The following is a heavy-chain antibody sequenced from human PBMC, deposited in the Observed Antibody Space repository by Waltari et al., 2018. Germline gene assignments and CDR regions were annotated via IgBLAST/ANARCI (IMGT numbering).Heavy chain of an antibody. Sequence: QLQLQESGSGLVKPSQTLSLTCAVSGGSISSGGYSLSLIRQPPGKGLEWIGYIYHSGSTYYNPYLKSRVTISVDRSKNQFSLKLSSVTAADTAVYYCARGAQQLLPGAFDIWGQGTMVTVSS. V-gene: IGHV4-30-2*01. CDR3: ARGAQQLLPGAFDI. CDR1: GGSISSGGYS. J-gene: IGHJ3*02. CDR2: IYHSGST. D-gene: IGHD6-13*01.